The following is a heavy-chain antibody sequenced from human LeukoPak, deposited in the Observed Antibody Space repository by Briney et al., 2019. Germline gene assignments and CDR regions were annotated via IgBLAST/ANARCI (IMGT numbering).Heavy chain of an antibody. CDR1: GGSISSSSYY. D-gene: IGHD2-21*02. CDR3: ARDRMTAIKNYFDY. J-gene: IGHJ4*02. Sequence: SETLSLTCTVSGGSISSSSYYWGWIRQPPGKGLEWIGSIYYSGSTYYNPSLKSRVTISVDTSKNQFSLKLSSVTAADTAVYYCARDRMTAIKNYFDYWGQGTLVTVSS. V-gene: IGHV4-39*07. CDR2: IYYSGST.